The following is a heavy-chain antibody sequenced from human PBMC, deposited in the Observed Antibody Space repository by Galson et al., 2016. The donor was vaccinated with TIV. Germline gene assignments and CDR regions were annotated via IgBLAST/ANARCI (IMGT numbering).Heavy chain of an antibody. CDR2: ISLSGAYT. J-gene: IGHJ3*01. Sequence: SLRLSCAASGFAFSFYTMTWVRQAPGKGLEWVSSISLSGAYTFYADSVKGRFSISRGKSKSTLYLILNSLRVEDTAMYYCAKPGKSGDYSWDAFDVWGQGTMVTVSS. CDR1: GFAFSFYT. V-gene: IGHV3-23*01. CDR3: AKPGKSGDYSWDAFDV. D-gene: IGHD2-21*02.